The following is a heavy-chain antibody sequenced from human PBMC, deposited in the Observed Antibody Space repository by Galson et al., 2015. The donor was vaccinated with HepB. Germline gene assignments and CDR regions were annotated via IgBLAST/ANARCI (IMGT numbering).Heavy chain of an antibody. D-gene: IGHD6-19*01. CDR1: GFTFSSCD. CDR2: IGTAGDT. J-gene: IGHJ4*02. CDR3: ARRARRGWYFDY. Sequence: LRLSCAASGFTFSSCDMHWVRQATGKGLEWVSAIGTAGDTYYPGSVKGRFTISREKAKNSLYLQMNSLRAGDTAVYYCARRARRGWYFDYWGQGTLVTVSS. V-gene: IGHV3-13*01.